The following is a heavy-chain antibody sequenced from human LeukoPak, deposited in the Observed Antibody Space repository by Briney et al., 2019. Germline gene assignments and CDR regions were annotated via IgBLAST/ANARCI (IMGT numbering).Heavy chain of an antibody. Sequence: GGSLRLSCAASGFTFDDYAMSWVRQAPGKGLEWVSGINWNGASTGYGDSVKGRFTISRDNAKNSLYLQMNSLRADDTALYLCARVSGGSYYGDFDYWGQGTLVTVSS. J-gene: IGHJ4*02. V-gene: IGHV3-20*01. D-gene: IGHD1-26*01. CDR2: INWNGAST. CDR1: GFTFDDYA. CDR3: ARVSGGSYYGDFDY.